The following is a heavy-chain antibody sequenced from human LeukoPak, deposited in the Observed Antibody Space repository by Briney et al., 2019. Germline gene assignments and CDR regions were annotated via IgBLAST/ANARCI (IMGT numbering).Heavy chain of an antibody. CDR1: GFTFDDYA. CDR2: ITWNRDNI. D-gene: IGHD2-15*01. J-gene: IGHJ6*02. Sequence: GGSLRLSCAASGFTFDDYAMHWVRQAPGKGLEWVSGITWNRDNIGYGDSVKGRFTVSRDNVKNALYLQMNSLRPEDTALYYCAKDLGSAITSALVLDVWGQGTTVNVSS. CDR3: AKDLGSAITSALVLDV. V-gene: IGHV3-9*01.